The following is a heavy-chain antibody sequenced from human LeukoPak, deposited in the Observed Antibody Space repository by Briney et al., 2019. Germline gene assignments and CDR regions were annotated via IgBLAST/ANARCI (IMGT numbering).Heavy chain of an antibody. Sequence: SGGSLRLSCAASGFIFSSYAMQWVRQAPGKELECISAITGNGGGTFYADSVKGRFTISRDNSKNTLYLQMDSLKADDMAVYYCVRRGQSTNCLDDWGQGIMVTVSS. J-gene: IGHJ5*01. CDR1: GFIFSSYA. V-gene: IGHV3-64*02. CDR3: VRRGQSTNCLDD. CDR2: ITGNGGGT.